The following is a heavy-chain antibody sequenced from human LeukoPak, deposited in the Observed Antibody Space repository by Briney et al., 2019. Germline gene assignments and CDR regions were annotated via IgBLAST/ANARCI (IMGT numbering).Heavy chain of an antibody. V-gene: IGHV3-48*03. J-gene: IGHJ3*02. CDR3: ARDCSGGSCYYGTDAFDI. CDR2: ISSSGSTI. Sequence: PGGSLRLSCAASGFTFSSYEMNWVRQAPGKVLEWVSYISSSGSTIYYADSVKGRFTISRDNAKNSLYLQMNSLRAEDTAVYYCARDCSGGSCYYGTDAFDIWGQGTMVTVSS. CDR1: GFTFSSYE. D-gene: IGHD2-15*01.